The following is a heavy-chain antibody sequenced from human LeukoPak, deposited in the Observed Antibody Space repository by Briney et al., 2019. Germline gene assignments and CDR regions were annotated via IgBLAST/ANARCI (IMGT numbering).Heavy chain of an antibody. Sequence: HPGGSLRLSCAASGFTFSSYAMSWVRQAPGKGLEWVSYISATGGTIYYADSVKGRFTISRDNAKNSLYLQMNSLRAEDTALYYCARDVGEYDFWSGSDHYFHYMDVWGKGTTVTVSS. D-gene: IGHD3/OR15-3a*01. J-gene: IGHJ6*03. CDR3: ARDVGEYDFWSGSDHYFHYMDV. V-gene: IGHV3-48*04. CDR1: GFTFSSYA. CDR2: ISATGGTI.